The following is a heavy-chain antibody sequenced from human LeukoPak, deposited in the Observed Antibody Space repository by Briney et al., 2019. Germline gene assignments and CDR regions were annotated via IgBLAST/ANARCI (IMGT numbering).Heavy chain of an antibody. CDR3: TRGPIQLWLYHGMDV. D-gene: IGHD5-18*01. J-gene: IGHJ6*02. CDR2: IRSKTYGGTT. CDR1: GFTFGDHA. Sequence: GGSLRLSCTVSGFTFGDHAMSWVRQAPGQGLEWVGFIRSKTYGGTTEYAASVKGRFIISRDDSTSLAYLQMNSLKTEDTAVYYCTRGPIQLWLYHGMDVWGQGTTVTVSS. V-gene: IGHV3-49*04.